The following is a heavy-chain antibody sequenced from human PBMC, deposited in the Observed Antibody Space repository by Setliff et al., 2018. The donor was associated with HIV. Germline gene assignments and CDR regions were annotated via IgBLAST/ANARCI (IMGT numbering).Heavy chain of an antibody. Sequence: SETLSLTCAVYGGFFSGYYWSWIRQSPGKGLEWIGEINRSGSTNYNPSLKSRVTISIDTSKNQFSLRLSSVTAADTAVYYCATILVYGVYKWFNPWGQGTLVTVSS. J-gene: IGHJ5*02. CDR1: GGFFSGYY. CDR2: INRSGST. D-gene: IGHD3-3*01. V-gene: IGHV4-34*01. CDR3: ATILVYGVYKWFNP.